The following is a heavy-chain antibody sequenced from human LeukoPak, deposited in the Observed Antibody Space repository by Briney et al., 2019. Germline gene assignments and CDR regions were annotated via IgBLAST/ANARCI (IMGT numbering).Heavy chain of an antibody. D-gene: IGHD3-22*01. Sequence: SETLSLTCTVSGGSISSGGYYWSWIRQHPGKGLEWIGYIYYSGSTYYNPSLKSRVTISVDTSKNQFSLKLSSVTAADTAVYYCARGTMTAAFDPWGQGTLVTVSS. CDR1: GGSISSGGYY. CDR3: ARGTMTAAFDP. CDR2: IYYSGST. J-gene: IGHJ5*02. V-gene: IGHV4-31*03.